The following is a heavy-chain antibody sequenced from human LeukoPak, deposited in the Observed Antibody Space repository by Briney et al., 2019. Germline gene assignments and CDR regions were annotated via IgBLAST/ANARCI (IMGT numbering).Heavy chain of an antibody. Sequence: GGSLRLSCAASGFTFRSYWMHWVRQAPGKGLVWVSRISPDGTSKSYADSVKGRFTISRDNAKNTLSLQMNSLRAEDTAVYYCAREHSGYDFPGRDYYYMDVWGKGTTVTVSS. J-gene: IGHJ6*03. D-gene: IGHD5-12*01. CDR3: AREHSGYDFPGRDYYYMDV. CDR2: ISPDGTSK. CDR1: GFTFRSYW. V-gene: IGHV3-74*01.